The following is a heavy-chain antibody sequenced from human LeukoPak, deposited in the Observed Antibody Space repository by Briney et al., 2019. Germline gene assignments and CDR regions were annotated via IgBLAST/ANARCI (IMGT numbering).Heavy chain of an antibody. D-gene: IGHD5-12*01. CDR3: AKGQRRHVDIVATIPFDY. Sequence: GGSLRLSCAASIFRFSSYGMHWVRQAPGKGLEWVAFIRNDGRNKYYADSVKGRFTISRDNSKNTLYLQMNSLRAEDTAVYYCAKGQRRHVDIVATIPFDYWGQGTLVTVSS. CDR1: IFRFSSYG. V-gene: IGHV3-30*02. CDR2: IRNDGRNK. J-gene: IGHJ4*02.